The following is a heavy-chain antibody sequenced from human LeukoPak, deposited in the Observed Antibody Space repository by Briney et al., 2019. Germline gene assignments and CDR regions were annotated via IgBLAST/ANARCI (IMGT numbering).Heavy chain of an antibody. CDR3: ARVSPQKNIVVVPAADNYYGMDV. CDR2: INSDGSST. V-gene: IGHV3-74*01. J-gene: IGHJ6*02. CDR1: GFTFSSYW. Sequence: GGSLRLSCAASGFTFSSYWMHWVRQAPGKGLVWVSRINSDGSSTSYADSVKGRVTISRDNAKNTLYLQMNSLRAEDTAVYYCARVSPQKNIVVVPAADNYYGMDVWGQGTTVTVSS. D-gene: IGHD2-2*01.